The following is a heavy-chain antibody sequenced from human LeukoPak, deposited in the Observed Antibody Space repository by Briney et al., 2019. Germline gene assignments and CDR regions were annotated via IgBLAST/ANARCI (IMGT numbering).Heavy chain of an antibody. V-gene: IGHV4-59*01. J-gene: IGHJ4*02. CDR1: GGSISSYY. CDR3: ARDRISSGLDY. CDR2: IYYSGST. Sequence: SETLSLTCTFSGGSISSYYWGWIREPPGKGLEWIGYIYYSGSTNYNPSLKSRVTISVDTSKNQFSLKLSSVTAADTAVYYCARDRISSGLDYWGQGTLVTVSS. D-gene: IGHD6-19*01.